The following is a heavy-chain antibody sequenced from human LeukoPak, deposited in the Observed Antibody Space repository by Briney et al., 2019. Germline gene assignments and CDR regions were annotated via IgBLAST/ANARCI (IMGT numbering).Heavy chain of an antibody. CDR2: ISAYSGNT. CDR1: GYTFTSYG. Sequence: ASVKVSCKASGYTFTSYGISWVRQAPGQGLEWMGWISAYSGNTNYAQKLQGRVTMTTDTSTSTAYMELRSLRSDDTAVYYCARVFRVDDFWSGYYDYWGQGTLVTVSS. D-gene: IGHD3-3*01. J-gene: IGHJ4*02. V-gene: IGHV1-18*01. CDR3: ARVFRVDDFWSGYYDY.